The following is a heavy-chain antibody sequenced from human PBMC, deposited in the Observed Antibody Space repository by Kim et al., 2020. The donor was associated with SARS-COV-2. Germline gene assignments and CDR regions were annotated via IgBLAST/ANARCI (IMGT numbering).Heavy chain of an antibody. CDR2: IYSTGST. CDR1: GGSISSYY. D-gene: IGHD3-10*01. V-gene: IGHV4-4*07. J-gene: IGHJ4*02. Sequence: SETLSLTCTVSGGSISSYYWTWIRQPAGQGLEWIGRIYSTGSTNSNPSLKSRVSMSVDTSKNQFSLKLSSVTAADTAVYYCAREGVDYYGSGSYLDRWGQGALVTVSS. CDR3: AREGVDYYGSGSYLDR.